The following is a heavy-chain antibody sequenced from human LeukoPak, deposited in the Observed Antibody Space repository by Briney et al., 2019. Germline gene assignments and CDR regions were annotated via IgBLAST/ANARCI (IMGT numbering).Heavy chain of an antibody. D-gene: IGHD3-16*01. Sequence: PGGSLRLSCAASGFTFSSFAMSWIRQAPGKGLEWVSSVSRSGVGTYYADSVRGRFTISRDNSKNTVFLQMNSLRAEDSAVYYCAKDYEVGSIDYWGQGTLVTVSS. CDR2: VSRSGVGT. V-gene: IGHV3-23*01. CDR1: GFTFSSFA. J-gene: IGHJ4*02. CDR3: AKDYEVGSIDY.